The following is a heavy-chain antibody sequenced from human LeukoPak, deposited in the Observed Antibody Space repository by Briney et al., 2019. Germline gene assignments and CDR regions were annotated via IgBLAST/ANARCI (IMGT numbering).Heavy chain of an antibody. J-gene: IGHJ4*02. D-gene: IGHD5-18*01. CDR3: ARAGWLPGSQLVY. V-gene: IGHV4-34*01. CDR2: INHSGST. Sequence: SETLSLTCAVYGGSFSGYYWSWIRQPPGKGLEWIGEINHSGSTNYNPSLKSRVTISVDTSKNQFSLKLSSVTAADTAVYYCARAGWLPGSQLVYWGQGTLVTVSS. CDR1: GGSFSGYY.